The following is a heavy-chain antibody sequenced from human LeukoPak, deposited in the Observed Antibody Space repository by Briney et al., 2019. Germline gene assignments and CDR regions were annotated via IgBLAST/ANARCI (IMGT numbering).Heavy chain of an antibody. CDR3: ANRPTVAVAGMGKAFDI. J-gene: IGHJ3*02. Sequence: GGPLRLSCAASGFTFSTYGMHWARQAPDKGLEWVAFIRYDGSNKYYADSVKGRFTISRDNSKNTLYLQMNSLRAEDTAVYYCANRPTVAVAGMGKAFDIWGQGTMVTVSS. CDR1: GFTFSTYG. D-gene: IGHD6-19*01. V-gene: IGHV3-30*02. CDR2: IRYDGSNK.